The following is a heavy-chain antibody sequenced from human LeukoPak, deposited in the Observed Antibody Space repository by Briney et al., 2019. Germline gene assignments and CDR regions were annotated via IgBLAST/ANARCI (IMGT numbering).Heavy chain of an antibody. CDR3: ARAGGYNWNSLSNDY. D-gene: IGHD1-7*01. J-gene: IGHJ4*02. CDR1: GYTFTSYG. CDR2: ISAYNCNT. Sequence: ASVKVSCKASGYTFTSYGISWVRQAPGQGLEWMGWISAYNCNTNSAQKLQGRVTMPTDTSTSTAYMELRSLRSDVTAVYYCARAGGYNWNSLSNDYWGQGTLVTVSS. V-gene: IGHV1-18*01.